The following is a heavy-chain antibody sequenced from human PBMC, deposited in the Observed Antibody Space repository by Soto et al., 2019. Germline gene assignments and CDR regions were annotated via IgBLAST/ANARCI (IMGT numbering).Heavy chain of an antibody. Sequence: EVQLLESGGGLVQPGGSLRLSCAASGFTFSSYAMSWVRQAPGKGLEWVSAISGSGGSTYYADSVKGRFTISRDKSKNTLYLQMNSLRAEDTAVYYCAKADYDFWSGYYDYWGQGTLVTVSS. CDR1: GFTFSSYA. CDR3: AKADYDFWSGYYDY. D-gene: IGHD3-3*01. V-gene: IGHV3-23*01. CDR2: ISGSGGST. J-gene: IGHJ4*02.